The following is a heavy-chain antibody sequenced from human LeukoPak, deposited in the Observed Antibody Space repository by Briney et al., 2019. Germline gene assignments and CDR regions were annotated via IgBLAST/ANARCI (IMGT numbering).Heavy chain of an antibody. V-gene: IGHV4-30-2*01. CDR1: GGSISSGGYY. CDR2: IYHSGST. Sequence: PSQTLSLTCTVSGGSISSGGYYWSWIRQPPGKGLEWIGYIYHSGSTYYNPSLKSRVTKSVDRSKNQFSLKLSSVTAADTAVYYCARVWWRSGCDYWGQGTLVTVSS. CDR3: ARVWWRSGCDY. J-gene: IGHJ4*02. D-gene: IGHD6-19*01.